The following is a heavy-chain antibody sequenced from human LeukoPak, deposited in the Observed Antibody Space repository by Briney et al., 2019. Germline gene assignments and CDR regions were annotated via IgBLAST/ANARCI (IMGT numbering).Heavy chain of an antibody. CDR2: ISSSGRTT. CDR1: GFTFSNYN. Sequence: GGSLRLSCAASGFTFSNYNMNWVRQAPGKGLEWISYISSSGRTTNYADSVKGRFTISRDNAKNSLYLQMNSLKDGDTAVYYCATSGTYRFDYWAREPWSPSP. J-gene: IGHJ4*02. D-gene: IGHD1-26*01. V-gene: IGHV3-48*02. CDR3: ATSGTYRFDY.